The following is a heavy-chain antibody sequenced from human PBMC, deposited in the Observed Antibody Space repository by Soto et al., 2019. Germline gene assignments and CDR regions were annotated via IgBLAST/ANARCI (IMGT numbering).Heavy chain of an antibody. CDR2: IRGSAGST. J-gene: IGHJ4*02. Sequence: HPRGSLRLSCAASGVTFCINVMSWVCQAQGKGLEWVSAIRGSAGSTYYADSVKGRFTISRDNSKNMLYLQMNSLRAEDTALYYCARSLRGVMIDFDYWGQGTLVTVSS. D-gene: IGHD3-10*01. CDR1: GVTFCINV. V-gene: IGHV3-23*01. CDR3: ARSLRGVMIDFDY.